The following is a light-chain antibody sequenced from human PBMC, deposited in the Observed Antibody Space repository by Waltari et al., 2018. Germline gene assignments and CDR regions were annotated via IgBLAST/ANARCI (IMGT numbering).Light chain of an antibody. V-gene: IGLV1-47*01. CDR1: DSNIAVNY. Sequence: QGVLTRPPSASATPGQRVTISCSGSDSNIAVNYVYWYQQVPGRAPKLPIFSNCQRPSGVPDRVSGTKSGTSASLAITGLRSEDDAYYYCAAWDDALSGSLVFGGGTKLTVL. CDR3: AAWDDALSGSLV. J-gene: IGLJ2*01. CDR2: SNC.